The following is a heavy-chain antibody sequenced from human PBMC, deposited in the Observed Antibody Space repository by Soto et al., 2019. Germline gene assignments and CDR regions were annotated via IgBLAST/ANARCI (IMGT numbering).Heavy chain of an antibody. Sequence: QVQLQQWGAGLLKPSETLSLTCAVYGGSFSGYYWSWIRHPPGKGLEWIGEINHSGSTNYNPSLKSRVTISVDTSKNQFSLKLSSVTAADTAVYYCARSGIVGATISYYYYGMDVWGQGTTVTVSS. CDR3: ARSGIVGATISYYYYGMDV. CDR2: INHSGST. V-gene: IGHV4-34*01. CDR1: GGSFSGYY. J-gene: IGHJ6*02. D-gene: IGHD1-26*01.